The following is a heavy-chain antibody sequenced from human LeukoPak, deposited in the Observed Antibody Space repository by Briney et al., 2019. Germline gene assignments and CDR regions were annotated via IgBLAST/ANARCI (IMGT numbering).Heavy chain of an antibody. V-gene: IGHV3-7*01. J-gene: IGHJ6*02. CDR3: ARASGRVTPPYYYYYGMDV. Sequence: GGSLRLSCAASGFTFSSYWMSWVRQAPGKRLEWVANIKQDGSEKYYVDSVKGRFTISRDNAKNSLYLQMNSLRAEDTAVYYCARASGRVTPPYYYYYGMDVWGQGTTVTVSS. CDR2: IKQDGSEK. D-gene: IGHD4-23*01. CDR1: GFTFSSYW.